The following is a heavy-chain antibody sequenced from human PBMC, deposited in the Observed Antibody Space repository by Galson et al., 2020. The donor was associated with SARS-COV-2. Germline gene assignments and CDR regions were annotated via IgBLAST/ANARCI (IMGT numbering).Heavy chain of an antibody. J-gene: IGHJ4*01. D-gene: IGHD1-26*01. CDR1: GFTFSSYG. CDR3: AKPYSGSYYGSFFDY. V-gene: IGHV3-30*18. Sequence: GGSLRLSCAASGFTFSSYGMHWVRQAPGKGLEWVAVISYDGSNKYYADSVKGRFTISRDNSKNTLYLQMNSLRAEDTAVYYCAKPYSGSYYGSFFDYWGHGTLVTVSS. CDR2: ISYDGSNK.